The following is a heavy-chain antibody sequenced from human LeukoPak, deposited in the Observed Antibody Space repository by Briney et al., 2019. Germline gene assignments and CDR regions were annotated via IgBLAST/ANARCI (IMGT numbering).Heavy chain of an antibody. CDR2: IYYSGTT. CDR1: GGSISSYY. V-gene: IGHV4-59*01. D-gene: IGHD1-26*01. J-gene: IGHJ4*02. CDR3: ARSSGAYRSFDY. Sequence: SETLSLTCTVSGGSISSYYWSWIRQPPGKGLEWIGYIYYSGTTDYNPSLKRRVTISVDTSNNQFSLKVSSVTAADTAAYYCARSSGAYRSFDYWGQGTLVPVSS.